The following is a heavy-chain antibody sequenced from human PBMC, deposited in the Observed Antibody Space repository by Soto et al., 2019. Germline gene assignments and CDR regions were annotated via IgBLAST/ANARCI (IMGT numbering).Heavy chain of an antibody. V-gene: IGHV4-34*01. Sequence: SETLSLTCAVYGGSFSGYYWSWIRQPPGKGLEWIGEINHSGSTNYNPSLKSRVTISVDTSKNQFSLKLSSVTAADTAVYYCARGSSRAVAGTAYYFDYWGQGTLVTVSS. CDR3: ARGSSRAVAGTAYYFDY. CDR2: INHSGST. D-gene: IGHD6-19*01. J-gene: IGHJ4*02. CDR1: GGSFSGYY.